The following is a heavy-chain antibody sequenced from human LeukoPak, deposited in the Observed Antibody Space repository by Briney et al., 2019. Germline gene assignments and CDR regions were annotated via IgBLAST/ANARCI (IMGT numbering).Heavy chain of an antibody. J-gene: IGHJ4*02. CDR2: MSPNSGDT. D-gene: IGHD7-27*01. Sequence: ASVKVSCKASGYTFTSHDINWVRQATGQGLEWMGWMSPNSGDTGYAQKLQGRVTMTSDSSISTAYMELSSLRSEDTAIYYCVRTPPNWEFDYWGQGTLVTVSS. CDR1: GYTFTSHD. CDR3: VRTPPNWEFDY. V-gene: IGHV1-8*01.